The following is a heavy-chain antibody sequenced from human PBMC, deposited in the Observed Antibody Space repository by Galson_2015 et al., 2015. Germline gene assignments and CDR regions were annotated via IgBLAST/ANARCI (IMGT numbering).Heavy chain of an antibody. CDR2: ISYDGSNK. V-gene: IGHV3-30*18. CDR1: GFTFSSYG. D-gene: IGHD2-2*01. Sequence: LRLSCAASGFTFSSYGMHWVRQAPGKGLEWVAVISYDGSNKYYADSVKGRFTISRDNSKNTLYLQMNSLRAEDTAVYYCAKDTHIVVVPAAMDPAFDYWGQGTLVTVSS. CDR3: AKDTHIVVVPAAMDPAFDY. J-gene: IGHJ4*02.